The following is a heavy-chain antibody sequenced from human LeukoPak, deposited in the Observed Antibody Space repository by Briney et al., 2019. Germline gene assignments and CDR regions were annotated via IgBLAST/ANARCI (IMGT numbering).Heavy chain of an antibody. V-gene: IGHV3-11*01. CDR3: AKGDNYFDGSGIDY. J-gene: IGHJ4*02. Sequence: GGSLRLSCAASGFTFSDYYMSWIRQAPGKGLEWVSYISSSGSTIYYADSVKGRFTISRDNSKSTLFLQTNSLRVEDTAVYYCAKGDNYFDGSGIDYWGQGTLVTVSS. D-gene: IGHD3-22*01. CDR1: GFTFSDYY. CDR2: ISSSGSTI.